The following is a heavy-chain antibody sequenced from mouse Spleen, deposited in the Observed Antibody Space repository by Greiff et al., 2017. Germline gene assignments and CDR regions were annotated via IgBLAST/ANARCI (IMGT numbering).Heavy chain of an antibody. V-gene: IGHV3-1*01. D-gene: IGHD2-3*01. CDR1: GYSITSGYD. J-gene: IGHJ3*01. CDR2: ISYSGST. CDR3: ARGDGYWAWFAY. Sequence: EVQLQESGPGMVKPSQSLSLTCTVTGYSITSGYDWHWIRHFPGNKLEWMGYISYSGSTNYNPSLKSRISITHDTSKNHFFLKLNSVTTEDTATYYCARGDGYWAWFAYWGQGTLVTVSA.